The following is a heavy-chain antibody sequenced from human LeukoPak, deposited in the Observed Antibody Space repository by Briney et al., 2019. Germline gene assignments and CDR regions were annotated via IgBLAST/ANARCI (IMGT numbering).Heavy chain of an antibody. V-gene: IGHV4-59*01. CDR3: ARDVRYSTNCYCMDV. CDR2: VHYSGST. D-gene: IGHD4-11*01. Sequence: SETLSLTCTVSGGSISSYYWSWIRQTPGKGLEWIGYVHYSGSTSYNPSLKSRVTISLDTSKNQFSLKLSSVTAADTAVYYCARDVRYSTNCYCMDVWGKGTAVTVSS. CDR1: GGSISSYY. J-gene: IGHJ6*03.